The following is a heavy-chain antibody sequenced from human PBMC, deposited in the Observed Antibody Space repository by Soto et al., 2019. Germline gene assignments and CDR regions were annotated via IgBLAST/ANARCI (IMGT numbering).Heavy chain of an antibody. J-gene: IGHJ4*02. D-gene: IGHD3-10*01. CDR2: IYYSGST. CDR1: GGSISSGDYY. CDR3: ATYGSGSYKPTTFDY. Sequence: QVQLQESGPGLVKPSQTPSLTCTVSGGSISSGDYYWSWIRQHPGKGLEWIGYIYYSGSTYYNPSIKSRVTISVDTSKNQFSLKLSSVTAADTAVYYCATYGSGSYKPTTFDYWGQGTLVTVSS. V-gene: IGHV4-31*03.